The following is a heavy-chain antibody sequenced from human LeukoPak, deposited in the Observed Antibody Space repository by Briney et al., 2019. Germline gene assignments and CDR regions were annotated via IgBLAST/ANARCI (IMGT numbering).Heavy chain of an antibody. V-gene: IGHV3-49*04. D-gene: IGHD2/OR15-2a*01. CDR2: IRSKTYGGTT. Sequence: QTWGSLRLSCTASGFTFGDYAMSWVRQAPGKGLEWVGFIRSKTYGGTTEYAASVKGRFTISREDSKSIAYLQMKRLKTEDTAVYYCIRGDSSTYHNWFDPWGQGTLVTVSS. CDR1: GFTFGDYA. J-gene: IGHJ5*02. CDR3: IRGDSSTYHNWFDP.